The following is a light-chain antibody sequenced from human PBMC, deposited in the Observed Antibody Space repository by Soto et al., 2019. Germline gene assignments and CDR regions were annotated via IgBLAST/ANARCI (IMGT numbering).Light chain of an antibody. Sequence: QSVLTQPPSASGTPGQRVTISCSGSSSNIGSKTVNWYQQLPGTAPKLLIYSNNQRPSGVPDRFSGSKYGTSASLAISGLQSEDEADYYCAAWDDSLNGVVFGGGTKPTVL. J-gene: IGLJ2*01. CDR2: SNN. CDR1: SSNIGSKT. CDR3: AAWDDSLNGVV. V-gene: IGLV1-44*01.